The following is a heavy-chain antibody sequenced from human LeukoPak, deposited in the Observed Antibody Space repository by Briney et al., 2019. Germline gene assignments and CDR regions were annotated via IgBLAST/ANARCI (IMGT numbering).Heavy chain of an antibody. CDR3: ARRRSGYGQIDY. V-gene: IGHV4-39*01. Sequence: SETLSLTCTVSGGSISSSSYYWGWIRQPPGKGLEWIGSIYYSGSTYYNPSLKSRVTISVDTSKNQFSLKLVSVTAADTAVYYCARRRSGYGQIDYWGQGTLVTVYS. J-gene: IGHJ4*02. CDR2: IYYSGST. CDR1: GGSISSSSYY. D-gene: IGHD5-12*01.